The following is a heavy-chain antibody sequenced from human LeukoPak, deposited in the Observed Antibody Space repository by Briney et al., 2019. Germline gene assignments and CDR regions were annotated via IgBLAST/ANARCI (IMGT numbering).Heavy chain of an antibody. CDR1: DASMNNYY. Sequence: SETLSLTCTVSDASMNNYYWSWIRQSPEKGLEWIGFVFSRGTTNYNPSFKSRLTMSIDTSKKQFSLRLSSVTAADAAVYFCARSWAAKWELPGQFDSWGQGRLVSVSS. J-gene: IGHJ4*02. CDR3: ARSWAAKWELPGQFDS. D-gene: IGHD1-26*01. V-gene: IGHV4-4*07. CDR2: VFSRGTT.